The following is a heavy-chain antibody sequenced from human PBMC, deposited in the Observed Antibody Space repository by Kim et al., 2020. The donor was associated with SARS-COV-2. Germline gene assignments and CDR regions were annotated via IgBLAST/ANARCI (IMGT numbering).Heavy chain of an antibody. J-gene: IGHJ6*02. D-gene: IGHD3-10*01. CDR3: ARHLLWANYYYYYGMDV. CDR1: GGSFSGYY. V-gene: IGHV4-34*01. CDR2: INHSGST. Sequence: SETLSLTCVVYGGSFSGYYWSWIRQPPGKGLEWIGEINHSGSTNYNPSLKSRVTISVDTSKNQFSLKLSSVTAADTAVYYCARHLLWANYYYYYGMDVWGQGTTVTVSS.